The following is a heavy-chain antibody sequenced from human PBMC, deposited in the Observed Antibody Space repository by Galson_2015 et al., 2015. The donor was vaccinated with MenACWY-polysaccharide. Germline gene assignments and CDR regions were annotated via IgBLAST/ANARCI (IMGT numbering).Heavy chain of an antibody. D-gene: IGHD2-21*01. CDR3: ARSYCDRTTCYGMDV. V-gene: IGHV3-30-3*01. CDR2: ISYNGNNI. CDR1: GFTFSSYA. Sequence: SLRLSCAASGFTFSSYAMHWVRQAPGKGLEWVAVISYNGNNIYYADSEEGRFTISRDNFKSTLYLQMNSLRPEDTGVYYCARSYCDRTTCYGMDVWVQGTMVTVSS. J-gene: IGHJ6*02.